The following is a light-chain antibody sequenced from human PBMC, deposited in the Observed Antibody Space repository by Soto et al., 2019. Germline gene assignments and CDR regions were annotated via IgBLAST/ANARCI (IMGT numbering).Light chain of an antibody. J-gene: IGLJ1*01. CDR2: EVS. Sequence: QSVLTQPPSVSGSPGQSITISCTGTSSDVGSYNLVSWYQQHPGKAPKLMIYEVSKRPSGVSNRFSGSKSGNTASLTISGLQAEDEADYYCCSYAGSSTYVFGTGTKVT. CDR1: SSDVGSYNL. CDR3: CSYAGSSTYV. V-gene: IGLV2-23*02.